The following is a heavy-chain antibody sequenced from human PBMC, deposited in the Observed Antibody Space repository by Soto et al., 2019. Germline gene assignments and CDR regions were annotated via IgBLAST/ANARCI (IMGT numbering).Heavy chain of an antibody. CDR1: GYTFTNYA. D-gene: IGHD3-10*01. CDR3: ATVADYYGSGSYSPNDYYYYGMDV. J-gene: IGHJ6*02. V-gene: IGHV1-24*01. Sequence: ASVKVSCKASGYTFTNYAMHWVRQAPGQRLEWMGWLDPEDGNTNYAQKFQGRVTMTEDTSTDTAYMELSSLRSEDTAVYYCATVADYYGSGSYSPNDYYYYGMDVWGQGTTVTVSS. CDR2: LDPEDGNT.